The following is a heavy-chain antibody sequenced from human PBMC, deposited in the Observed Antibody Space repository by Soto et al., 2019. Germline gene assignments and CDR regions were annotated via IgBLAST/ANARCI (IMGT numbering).Heavy chain of an antibody. Sequence: ASETLSLTCAVYGGSFSGYYWSWIRQPPGKGLEWIGEINHSGSTNYNPSLKSRVTISVDTSKNQFSLKLSSVTAADTAVYFCAREGGESSDGLYYFDSWGQGSLVTV. CDR2: INHSGST. CDR1: GGSFSGYY. D-gene: IGHD3-16*01. CDR3: AREGGESSDGLYYFDS. J-gene: IGHJ4*02. V-gene: IGHV4-34*01.